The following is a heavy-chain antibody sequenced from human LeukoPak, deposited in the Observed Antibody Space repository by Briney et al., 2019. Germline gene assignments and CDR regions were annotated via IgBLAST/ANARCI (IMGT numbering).Heavy chain of an antibody. J-gene: IGHJ6*03. CDR3: ARGCYGINPYYYYYYYMDV. CDR2: INHSGST. V-gene: IGHV4-34*01. Sequence: SETLSLTCAVYGGSFSGYHWSWLRQPPGKGLEWIGEINHSGSTNTNTPLQSRVTSSADATNNQFSLKLNSVTAADTAVYYCARGCYGINPYYYYYYYMDVWGKGTTVTVSS. CDR1: GGSFSGYH. D-gene: IGHD2-15*01.